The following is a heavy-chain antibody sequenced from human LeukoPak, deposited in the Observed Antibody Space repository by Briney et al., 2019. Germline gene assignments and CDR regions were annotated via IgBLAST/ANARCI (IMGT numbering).Heavy chain of an antibody. CDR1: GDSVSSNSAA. V-gene: IGHV6-1*01. Sequence: SQTLSLTCAISGDSVSSNSAAWNWIRQSPSRGLEWLGRTYYRSKWYNDYAVSVKSRITINPDTSKNQFSLQLNSVTPEDTAVYYCAREGVPYYDILTEAYYFDYWGQGTLVTVSS. J-gene: IGHJ4*02. D-gene: IGHD3-9*01. CDR3: AREGVPYYDILTEAYYFDY. CDR2: TYYRSKWYN.